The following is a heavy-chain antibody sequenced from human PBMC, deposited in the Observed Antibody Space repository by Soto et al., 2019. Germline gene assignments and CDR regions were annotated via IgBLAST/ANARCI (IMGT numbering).Heavy chain of an antibody. D-gene: IGHD3-10*01. V-gene: IGHV3-74*01. Sequence: GGSLRLSCAASGFTFSSYWMHWVRQAPGKGLVWVSRINSDGSSTSYADSVKGRFTISRDNAKNTLYLQMNSLRAEDTAVYYCGRNQRVVVTALGPGAFDIWGQGTMVTVSS. J-gene: IGHJ3*02. CDR2: INSDGSST. CDR3: GRNQRVVVTALGPGAFDI. CDR1: GFTFSSYW.